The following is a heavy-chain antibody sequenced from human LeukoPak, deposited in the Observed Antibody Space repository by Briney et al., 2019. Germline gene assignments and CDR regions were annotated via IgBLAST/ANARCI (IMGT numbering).Heavy chain of an antibody. V-gene: IGHV1-69*05. CDR2: IIPIFGTA. Sequence: SVKVSCKASGGTFSSYAIGWVRQAPGQGLEWMGGIIPIFGTANYAQKFQGRVTITTDESTSTAYMELSSLRSEDTAVYYCASESGYSGYDSGVVDYWGQGTLVTVSS. J-gene: IGHJ4*02. CDR1: GGTFSSYA. CDR3: ASESGYSGYDSGVVDY. D-gene: IGHD5-12*01.